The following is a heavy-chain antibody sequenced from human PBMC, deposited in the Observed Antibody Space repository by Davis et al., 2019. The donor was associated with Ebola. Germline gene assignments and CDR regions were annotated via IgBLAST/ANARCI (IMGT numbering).Heavy chain of an antibody. CDR2: IYYSGST. CDR3: ARLTDYNFWGPFYFDY. D-gene: IGHD4-11*01. V-gene: IGHV4-59*08. J-gene: IGHJ4*02. Sequence: PSETLSFTCTVSGGSISSYYWSWIRQPPGKGLEWIGYIYYSGSTNYNPSLKSRVTISVDTSKNQFSLKLSSVTAADTAVYYCARLTDYNFWGPFYFDYWGQGTLVTVSS. CDR1: GGSISSYY.